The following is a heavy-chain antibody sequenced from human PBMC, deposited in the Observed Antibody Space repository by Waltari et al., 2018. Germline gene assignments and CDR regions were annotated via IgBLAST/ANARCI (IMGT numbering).Heavy chain of an antibody. J-gene: IGHJ4*02. CDR2: MYYDGST. CDR1: GYSISRGGFS. V-gene: IGHV4-31*03. D-gene: IGHD2-21*01. Sequence: QVQLQESGPGLLKPSPTLSLSCNASGYSISRGGFSWGWVRQYPEKGLEWLAYMYYDGSTYYNPSLKSRLHISIDASNNQFSLQLRDVSAADTAIYFCARAQSGGYCFDFWGQGTLVTVSS. CDR3: ARAQSGGYCFDF.